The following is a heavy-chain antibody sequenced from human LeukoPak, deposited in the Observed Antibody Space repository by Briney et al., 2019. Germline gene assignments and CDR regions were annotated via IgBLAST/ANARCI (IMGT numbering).Heavy chain of an antibody. CDR3: ARDLPWDIVVVVAATIFDY. J-gene: IGHJ4*02. CDR1: GYTFTSYG. CDR2: ISAYNGNT. D-gene: IGHD2-15*01. V-gene: IGHV1-18*01. Sequence: ASVKVSCKASGYTFTSYGISWVRQAPGQGLEWMGWISAYNGNTNYAQKLQGRVTMTTDTSTSTAYMEPRSLRSDDTAVYFCARDLPWDIVVVVAATIFDYWGQGTLVTVSS.